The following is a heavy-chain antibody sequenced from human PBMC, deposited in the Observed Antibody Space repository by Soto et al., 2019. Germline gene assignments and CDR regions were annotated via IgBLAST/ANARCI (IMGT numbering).Heavy chain of an antibody. CDR1: GGSISTNY. Sequence: SETLSLTCTVSGGSISTNYWNWIRQPPGKGLEWIGYIHYSGSIKYNPSLKSRVTMSVDTSKNQFSLKLSSVTAADTAVYHCARGYYDNSGYSSPFDYWGQGTLVTVSS. D-gene: IGHD3-22*01. CDR2: IHYSGSI. V-gene: IGHV4-59*01. J-gene: IGHJ4*02. CDR3: ARGYYDNSGYSSPFDY.